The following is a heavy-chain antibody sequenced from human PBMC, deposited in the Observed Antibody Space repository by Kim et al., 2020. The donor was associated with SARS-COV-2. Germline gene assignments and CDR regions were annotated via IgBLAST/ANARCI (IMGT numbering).Heavy chain of an antibody. CDR1: GGSFSGYY. J-gene: IGHJ4*01. V-gene: IGHV4-34*01. Sequence: SETLSLTCAVYGGSFSGYYWSWIRQPPGKGLEWIGEINHSGSTNYNPSLKSRVTISVDTSKNQFSLKLSSVTAADTAVYYCARTSCSSTSCHGGGIDYWG. CDR3: ARTSCSSTSCHGGGIDY. CDR2: INHSGST. D-gene: IGHD2-2*01.